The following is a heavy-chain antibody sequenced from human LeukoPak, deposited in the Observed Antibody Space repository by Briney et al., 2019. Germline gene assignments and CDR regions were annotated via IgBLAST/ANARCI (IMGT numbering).Heavy chain of an antibody. CDR3: ARVAVEMDHDY. CDR1: GFSFNVYS. V-gene: IGHV3-48*01. Sequence: GGSLRLSCGASGFSFNVYSMSWVRQAPGKGLEWIAYITSGCRTIHYAHSLKGRFTISRDNAKDWLYLKMNSMRVENTAVYYCARVAVEMDHDYWGQGTLVTVAS. J-gene: IGHJ4*02. D-gene: IGHD5-24*01. CDR2: ITSGCRTI.